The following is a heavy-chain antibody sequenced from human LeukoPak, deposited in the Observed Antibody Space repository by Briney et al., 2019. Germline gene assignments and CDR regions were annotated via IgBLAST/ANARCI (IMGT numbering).Heavy chain of an antibody. D-gene: IGHD3-3*01. J-gene: IGHJ4*02. CDR2: INHSGST. CDR1: GGSISSYY. CDR3: ARGRETRSITIFGVVMNFDY. Sequence: PSETLSLTCTVSGGSISSYYWSWIRQPPGKGLEWIGEINHSGSTNYNPSLKSRVTISVDTSKNQFSLKLSSVTAADTAVYYCARGRETRSITIFGVVMNFDYWGQGTLVTVSS. V-gene: IGHV4-34*01.